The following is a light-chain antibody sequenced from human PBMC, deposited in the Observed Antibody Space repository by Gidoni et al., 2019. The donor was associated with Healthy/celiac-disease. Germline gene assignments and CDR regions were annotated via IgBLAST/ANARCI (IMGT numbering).Light chain of an antibody. J-gene: IGKJ5*01. Sequence: IVLTQSQGTLSLSPGERATLSCRASQSVSSSYLAWYQQKPGQAHSLLIYGASSRATGIPDMFSGSGSGTDFTLTISRLEPEDFAVYYCQQYGSSPPITFGQGTRLEIK. CDR1: QSVSSSY. CDR2: GAS. V-gene: IGKV3-20*01. CDR3: QQYGSSPPIT.